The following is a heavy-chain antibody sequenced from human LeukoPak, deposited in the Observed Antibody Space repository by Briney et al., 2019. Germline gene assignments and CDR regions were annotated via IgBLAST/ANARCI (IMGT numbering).Heavy chain of an antibody. J-gene: IGHJ4*02. CDR1: GFTFSSYE. CDR2: ISSSGSTI. CDR3: ARDWDGHSGSYYDFDY. D-gene: IGHD1-26*01. Sequence: GGSLRLSCAASGFTFSSYEMNWVRQAPGKGLEWVSYISSSGSTIYYADSVKGRFTISRDNAKNSLYLQMNSLRAEDTAVYYRARDWDGHSGSYYDFDYWGQGTLVTVSS. V-gene: IGHV3-48*03.